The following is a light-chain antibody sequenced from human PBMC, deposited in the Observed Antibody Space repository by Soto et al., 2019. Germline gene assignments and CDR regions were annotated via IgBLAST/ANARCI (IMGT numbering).Light chain of an antibody. CDR1: HNDIGTYDY. CDR3: SSFTSDRIYV. CDR2: GVT. Sequence: QSALTQPTSVSGSPGQSITISCTGNHNDIGTYDYVSWYQQHPGRAPRLLIYGVTTRPSGISDRFSASKSGLTASLTISGLQPEDEADCYCSSFTSDRIYVFGPGTKLTVL. J-gene: IGLJ1*01. V-gene: IGLV2-14*03.